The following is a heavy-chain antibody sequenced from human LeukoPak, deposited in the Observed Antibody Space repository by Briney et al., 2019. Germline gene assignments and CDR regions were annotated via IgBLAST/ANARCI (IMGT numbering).Heavy chain of an antibody. CDR3: ARAPKYCSGGSCYLNRFDY. Sequence: GGSLRLSWAASGFTFSSYWMSWVRQAPGKGLEWVANIKQDGSEKYYVDSVKGRFTISRDNAKNSLYLQMNCLRAEDTAVYHCARAPKYCSGGSCYLNRFDYWGQGTLVTVS. CDR2: IKQDGSEK. V-gene: IGHV3-7*01. D-gene: IGHD2-15*01. CDR1: GFTFSSYW. J-gene: IGHJ4*02.